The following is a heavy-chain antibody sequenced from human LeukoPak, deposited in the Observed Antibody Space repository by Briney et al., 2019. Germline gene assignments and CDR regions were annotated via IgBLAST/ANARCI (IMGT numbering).Heavy chain of an antibody. V-gene: IGHV3-21*01. CDR3: ARELGGGVIVIDY. Sequence: GRSLRLSCAASGFTFSSYGMHWVRRAPGKGLEWVSSISSSSSYIYYADSVKGRFTISRDNAKNSLYLQMNSLRAEDTAVYYCARELGGGVIVIDYWGQGTLVTVSS. J-gene: IGHJ4*02. D-gene: IGHD3-16*02. CDR2: ISSSSSYI. CDR1: GFTFSSYG.